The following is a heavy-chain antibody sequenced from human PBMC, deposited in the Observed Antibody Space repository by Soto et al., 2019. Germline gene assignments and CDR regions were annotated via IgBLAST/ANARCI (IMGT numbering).Heavy chain of an antibody. V-gene: IGHV3-48*03. D-gene: IGHD4-17*01. J-gene: IGHJ4*02. CDR2: ISSSGSTI. Sequence: GGSLRLSCADSGFTFSNYEMNWVRQAPGKGLEWVSYISSSGSTIYYADSVKGRFTISRDNAKSSLCLQVSSLRADDTAIYYCARESLGGDYPLDYWGQGTLVTVSS. CDR3: ARESLGGDYPLDY. CDR1: GFTFSNYE.